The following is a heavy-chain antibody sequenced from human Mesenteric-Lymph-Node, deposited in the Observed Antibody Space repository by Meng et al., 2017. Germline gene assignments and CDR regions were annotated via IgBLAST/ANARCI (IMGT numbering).Heavy chain of an antibody. D-gene: IGHD4-17*01. CDR3: ARGPTTYFDY. V-gene: IGHV4-30-4*01. J-gene: IGHJ4*02. Sequence: QVLREESGPGLVKPSQTLSLTCTVSGGSLCSGDYYWSWIRQPPGKGLGWIGYIYYSGSTYYNPSLKSRVTISVDTSKNQFSLKLSSVTAADTAVYYCARGPTTYFDYWGQGTLVTVSS. CDR2: IYYSGST. CDR1: GGSLCSGDYY.